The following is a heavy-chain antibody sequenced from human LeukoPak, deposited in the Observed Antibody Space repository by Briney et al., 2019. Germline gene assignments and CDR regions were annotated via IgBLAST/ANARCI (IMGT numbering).Heavy chain of an antibody. J-gene: IGHJ6*02. D-gene: IGHD6-6*01. V-gene: IGHV1-8*02. CDR2: MNPNSGNT. CDR1: GGTFSSYA. Sequence: ASVKVSCKASGGTFSSYAISWVRQAPGQGLEWMGWMNPNSGNTGYAQKFQGRVTMTRNTSISTAYMELSSLRSEDTAVYYCARGYSSSPIYYYYGMDVWGQGTTVTVSS. CDR3: ARGYSSSPIYYYYGMDV.